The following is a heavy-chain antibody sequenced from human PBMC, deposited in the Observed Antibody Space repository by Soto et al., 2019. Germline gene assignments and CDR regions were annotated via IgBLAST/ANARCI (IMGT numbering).Heavy chain of an antibody. Sequence: QVQLQESGPGLVKPSQTLSLTCTVSGGSINSGGYYWSWIRQHPGKGLQWVGYIYYSGTTYYNPSLQSRITIPQDRPKSQFSLKLSSVTAADTAVYYDARRIPAAGPFDYWGQGTLVTASS. V-gene: IGHV4-31*03. J-gene: IGHJ4*02. CDR2: IYYSGTT. CDR1: GGSINSGGYY. CDR3: ARRIPAAGPFDY. D-gene: IGHD6-13*01.